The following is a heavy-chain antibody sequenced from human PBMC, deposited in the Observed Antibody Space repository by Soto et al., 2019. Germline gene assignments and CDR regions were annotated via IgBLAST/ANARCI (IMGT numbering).Heavy chain of an antibody. CDR1: GFTFSSYA. CDR2: IGGSGDRI. Sequence: GGSLRLSCAASGFTFSSYAMSWVRQAPGKGLEWVSAIGGSGDRIYYADSVKGRFTISRDNSKNTLDMQMNSLRAEDTAVYYCAKRSGQSNGWGAFDIWGQGTMVTV. V-gene: IGHV3-23*01. J-gene: IGHJ3*02. D-gene: IGHD6-19*01. CDR3: AKRSGQSNGWGAFDI.